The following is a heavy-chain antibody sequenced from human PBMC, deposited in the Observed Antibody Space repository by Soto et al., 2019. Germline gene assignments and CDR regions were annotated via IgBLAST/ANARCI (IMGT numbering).Heavy chain of an antibody. CDR1: GFTFSSCG. D-gene: IGHD6-6*01. CDR3: ARGFPRRLIAAPFDY. Sequence: QVQLVESGGGVVQPGRSLRLSCAASGFTFSSCGMHWVRQAPGKGLEWVAVIWFDGSNKYYADSVKGRFTISRDNSKNTPYLQMNTLRADDTAVYYCARGFPRRLIAAPFDYWGQGTLVTVSS. CDR2: IWFDGSNK. V-gene: IGHV3-33*01. J-gene: IGHJ4*02.